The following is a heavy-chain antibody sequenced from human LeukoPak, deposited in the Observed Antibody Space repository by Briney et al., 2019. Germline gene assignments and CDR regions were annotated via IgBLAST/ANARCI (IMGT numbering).Heavy chain of an antibody. CDR3: ATSESQTNFDY. V-gene: IGHV5-51*01. Sequence: GESLKISCKGSGYSFTSYWIGWVRQMPGKGLEWTGIIFPGDSDTTYSPSLQGQVTISADKSINTAYLQWSSLRASDTAMYYCATSESQTNFDYWGQGTLVTVSS. CDR2: IFPGDSDT. J-gene: IGHJ4*02. CDR1: GYSFTSYW. D-gene: IGHD1/OR15-1a*01.